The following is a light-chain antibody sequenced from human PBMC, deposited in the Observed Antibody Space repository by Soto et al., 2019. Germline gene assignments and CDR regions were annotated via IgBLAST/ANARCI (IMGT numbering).Light chain of an antibody. Sequence: EIVLTQSPVTLSLSPGEGATLSCRASQSVRTYLAWYQVKPGQAPRLLIYDESSRASGVPARFSGSGSGTEFTLTISGLQSEDFAVYYCQQYNNWPPFGQGTRLEIK. V-gene: IGKV3D-15*01. J-gene: IGKJ5*01. CDR3: QQYNNWPP. CDR1: QSVRTY. CDR2: DES.